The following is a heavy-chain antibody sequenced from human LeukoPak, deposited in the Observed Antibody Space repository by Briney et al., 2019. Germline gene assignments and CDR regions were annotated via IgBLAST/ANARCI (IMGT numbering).Heavy chain of an antibody. CDR3: ARDPRQAIGSCSGGNCHKFH. V-gene: IGHV3-30*03. CDR1: GFTFSSYA. J-gene: IGHJ4*02. D-gene: IGHD2-15*01. CDR2: ISYDGSNQ. Sequence: PGRSLRLSCEVSGFTFSSYAIHWVRQAPGKGLEWVASISYDGSNQYYADFVKGRFTISRDNSKDTLYLQMNSLRAEDTAVFYCARDPRQAIGSCSGGNCHKFHWGQGTLVTVSS.